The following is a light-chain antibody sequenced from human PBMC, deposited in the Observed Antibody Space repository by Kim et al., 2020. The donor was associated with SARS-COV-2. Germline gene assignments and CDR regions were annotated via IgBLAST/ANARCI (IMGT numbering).Light chain of an antibody. Sequence: PGKRASLAGRASQGVSSNLAWYQRKTGQAPRRLIYGASARATGIPARFSGSGSGTEFTLTISSLQSEDFALYYCQQYNNWWTFGQGTKEDIK. CDR3: QQYNNWWT. CDR1: QGVSSN. V-gene: IGKV3-15*01. J-gene: IGKJ1*01. CDR2: GAS.